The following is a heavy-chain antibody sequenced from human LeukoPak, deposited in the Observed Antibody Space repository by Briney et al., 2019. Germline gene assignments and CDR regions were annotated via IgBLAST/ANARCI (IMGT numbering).Heavy chain of an antibody. Sequence: SETLSLTCIFSGGFISSHYWSWIRQPPGKGLEWIGYIYYSGSTKYNPSLKSRVTTSVDTAKNQFSLKLSSVTAADTAVYYCARDRDYSNDYFDYWGQGTLVTVSS. CDR2: IYYSGST. V-gene: IGHV4-59*11. CDR3: ARDRDYSNDYFDY. J-gene: IGHJ4*02. CDR1: GGFISSHY. D-gene: IGHD4-11*01.